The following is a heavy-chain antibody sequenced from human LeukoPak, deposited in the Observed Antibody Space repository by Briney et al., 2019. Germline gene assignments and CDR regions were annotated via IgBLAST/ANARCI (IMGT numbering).Heavy chain of an antibody. CDR1: GFTFSTYG. Sequence: TGGSLRLSCAASGFTFSTYGITWVRQAPGKGLEWVSAISGRADLTFYADSVKGRFTISRDNSKNTLYLQMNSLRAEDTAVYYCARIRENPYMVRGVRTFDYWGQGTLVTVSS. J-gene: IGHJ4*02. D-gene: IGHD3-10*01. CDR2: ISGRADLT. CDR3: ARIRENPYMVRGVRTFDY. V-gene: IGHV3-23*01.